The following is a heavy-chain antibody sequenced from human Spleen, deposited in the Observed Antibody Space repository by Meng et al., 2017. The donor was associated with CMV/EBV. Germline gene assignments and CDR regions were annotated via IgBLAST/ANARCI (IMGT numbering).Heavy chain of an antibody. D-gene: IGHD3-16*01. CDR2: ISPADSET. V-gene: IGHV5-51*01. CDR3: ARHGGGGAFHN. CDR1: GYRFINYW. J-gene: IGHJ4*02. Sequence: GESLKISCEGSGYRFINYWIAWVRQMPGKGLEWMGIISPADSETRYSPSFQGQVTISADKSISIAYLQWNSLKASDTAMYYCARHGGGGAFHNWGQGTLVTVSS.